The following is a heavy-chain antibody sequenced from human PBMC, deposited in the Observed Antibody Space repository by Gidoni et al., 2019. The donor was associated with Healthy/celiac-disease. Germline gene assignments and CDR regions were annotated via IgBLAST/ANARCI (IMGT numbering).Heavy chain of an antibody. J-gene: IGHJ4*02. Sequence: EVQLVESGGGLVQPGRSLRLSCAASGFTFDDYAMHWVRQAPGKGLEWFSGISWNSGSIGYADSVKGRFTISRDNAKNSLYLQMNSLRAEDTALYYCAKDITSYVSGGGPDYWGQGTLVTVSS. CDR3: AKDITSYVSGGGPDY. CDR1: GFTFDDYA. V-gene: IGHV3-9*01. D-gene: IGHD5-18*01. CDR2: ISWNSGSI.